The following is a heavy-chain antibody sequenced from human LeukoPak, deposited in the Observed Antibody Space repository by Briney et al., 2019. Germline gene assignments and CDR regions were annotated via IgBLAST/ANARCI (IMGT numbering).Heavy chain of an antibody. CDR3: ARGPGSGWDYFDY. J-gene: IGHJ4*02. V-gene: IGHV3-21*01. CDR2: ISSSSSYI. CDR1: GXTFSSYS. Sequence: GGSLRLSCAASGXTFSSYSMNWVRQAPGKGLEWVSSISSSSSYIYYADSVKGRFTISRDNAKNSLYLQMNSLRAEDTAVYYCARGPGSGWDYFDYWGQGTLVTVSS. D-gene: IGHD6-19*01.